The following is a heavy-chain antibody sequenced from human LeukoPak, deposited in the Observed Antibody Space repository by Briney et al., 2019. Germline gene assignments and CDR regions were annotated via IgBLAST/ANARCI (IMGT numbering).Heavy chain of an antibody. D-gene: IGHD5-18*01. CDR1: GYTFTNYW. Sequence: GESLKISCKGSGYTFTNYWIGWVRQMPGKGLEWMGIIYPGDSDTRYSPSFQGQVSISADKSISTASLQWTSLKASDTAMYYCARGHSYGLFDYWGQGTLVTVSS. J-gene: IGHJ4*02. CDR3: ARGHSYGLFDY. CDR2: IYPGDSDT. V-gene: IGHV5-51*01.